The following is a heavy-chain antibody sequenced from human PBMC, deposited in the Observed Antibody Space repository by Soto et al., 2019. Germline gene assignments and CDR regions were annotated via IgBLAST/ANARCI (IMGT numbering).Heavy chain of an antibody. CDR2: IYYSGST. V-gene: IGHV4-59*08. J-gene: IGHJ6*03. CDR1: GGSISSYY. D-gene: IGHD3-9*01. CDR3: ARQTGYYDILTGRPGGYMDV. Sequence: PSETLSLTYTVSGGSISSYYCSWIRQPPGKGLEWIGYIYYSGSTNYNPPLKSRVTISVDTSKNQFSLKLSSVTAADTAVYYCARQTGYYDILTGRPGGYMDVWGKGTTVTVSS.